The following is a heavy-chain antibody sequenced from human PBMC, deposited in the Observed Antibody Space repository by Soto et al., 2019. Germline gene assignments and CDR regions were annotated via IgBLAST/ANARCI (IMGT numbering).Heavy chain of an antibody. CDR1: GFTLSSFW. Sequence: EVQLVESGGGLVQPGGSLRLSCAASGFTLSSFWMHWVRQAPGKGLVWVSRINSDGSSTTYADSVKGRFTISRDNAKNTLYLQMNSLRAEDTAMYYCAREDNWKDDPLDYWGQGTLVTVS. D-gene: IGHD1-20*01. CDR2: INSDGSST. CDR3: AREDNWKDDPLDY. J-gene: IGHJ4*02. V-gene: IGHV3-74*01.